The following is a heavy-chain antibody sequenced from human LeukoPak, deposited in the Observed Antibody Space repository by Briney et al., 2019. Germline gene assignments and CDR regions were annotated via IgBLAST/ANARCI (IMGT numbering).Heavy chain of an antibody. J-gene: IGHJ4*02. Sequence: PSETLSLTCAVYGGSFSGYYWSWIRQPPGKGLEWIGEINHSGSTNYNPSLKSRVTISVDTSKNQFSLKLSSVTAADTAVYYCASYTEAYDILTGYYRAVDYWGQGTLVTVSS. CDR3: ASYTEAYDILTGYYRAVDY. V-gene: IGHV4-34*01. D-gene: IGHD3-9*01. CDR1: GGSFSGYY. CDR2: INHSGST.